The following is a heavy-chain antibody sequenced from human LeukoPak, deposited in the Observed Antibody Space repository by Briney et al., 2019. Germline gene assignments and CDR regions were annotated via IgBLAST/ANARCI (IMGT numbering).Heavy chain of an antibody. V-gene: IGHV1-69*13. CDR3: AREDDIVVVPASPYGMDV. D-gene: IGHD2-2*01. CDR1: GGTFSSYA. Sequence: GASVKVSCKASGGTFSSYAISWVRQAPGQGLDWMGGIIPIFGTANYAQKFQGRVTITADESTSTAYMELSSLRSEDTAVYYCAREDDIVVVPASPYGMDVWGKGTTVTVSS. J-gene: IGHJ6*04. CDR2: IIPIFGTA.